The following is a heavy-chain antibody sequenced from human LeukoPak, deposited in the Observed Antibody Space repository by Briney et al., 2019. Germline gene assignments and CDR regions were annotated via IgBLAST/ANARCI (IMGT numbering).Heavy chain of an antibody. CDR1: GYTFTSYG. CDR3: ARDYCSSTSCLFDY. V-gene: IGHV1-2*06. CDR2: INPNTGGT. Sequence: PGASVKVSCKASGYTFTSYGISWVRQAPGQGLEWMGRINPNTGGTEYAQKFQGRVTMTRDTSISTAYMDLSRLRSDDTAVYYCARDYCSSTSCLFDYWGQGTLVTVSS. J-gene: IGHJ4*02. D-gene: IGHD2-2*01.